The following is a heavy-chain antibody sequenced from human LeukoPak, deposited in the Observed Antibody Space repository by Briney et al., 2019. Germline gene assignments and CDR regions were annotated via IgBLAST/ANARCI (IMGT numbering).Heavy chain of an antibody. J-gene: IGHJ3*02. CDR1: GFTFRFYA. D-gene: IGHD6-13*01. CDR2: IGNDASVT. CDR3: AKAYSSSLYGDAFHI. Sequence: GGSLRLSRAGSGFTFRFYAMIWVRQAPGKGLEWVSGIGNDASVTYAADSVKGRFNISRDDSKNTVYLQLNSLRVEDTAVYYCAKAYSSSLYGDAFHIWGQGTVVTVSP. V-gene: IGHV3-23*01.